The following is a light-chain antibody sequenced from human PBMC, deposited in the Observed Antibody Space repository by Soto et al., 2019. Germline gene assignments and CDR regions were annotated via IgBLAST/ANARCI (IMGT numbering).Light chain of an antibody. CDR3: QQYNNWPWT. Sequence: EIVMTQSPATLSVSPGDRATLSCRASQSVSSNLAWYQQKPGQAPRLLIYGASTRATGIPARFSGSGSGTEFTLTISSLQSEDSAVYYCQQYNNWPWTFDQGTKVEIK. CDR1: QSVSSN. V-gene: IGKV3-15*01. J-gene: IGKJ1*01. CDR2: GAS.